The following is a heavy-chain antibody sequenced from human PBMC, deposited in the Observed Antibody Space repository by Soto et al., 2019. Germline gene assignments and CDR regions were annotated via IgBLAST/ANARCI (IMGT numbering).Heavy chain of an antibody. D-gene: IGHD3-16*02. Sequence: ASVKVSCKASGYTFTSYGISWVRPAPGQGIERMGWISADNGNTNYAQKLQGRVTMTTYTSTSTAYMELRSLRSDDTAVYYCAREYYDYVWGSYRYTAAFDAFDIWGQGTMVTVSS. J-gene: IGHJ3*02. CDR3: AREYYDYVWGSYRYTAAFDAFDI. V-gene: IGHV1-18*01. CDR1: GYTFTSYG. CDR2: ISADNGNT.